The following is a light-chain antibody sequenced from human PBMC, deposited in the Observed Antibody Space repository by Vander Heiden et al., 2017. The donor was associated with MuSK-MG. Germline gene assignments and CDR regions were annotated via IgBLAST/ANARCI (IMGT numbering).Light chain of an antibody. Sequence: DIQMTQSPSTLSASVGDSVTITCRASQSISSWLAWYQLKPGKAPKVVIYKASSLESGVPSRFSGSGSGTEFTRTISSLQPDDFATYYGQHYNSYAGWTFGQGTKVEIK. CDR3: QHYNSYAGWT. CDR1: QSISSW. V-gene: IGKV1-5*03. CDR2: KAS. J-gene: IGKJ1*01.